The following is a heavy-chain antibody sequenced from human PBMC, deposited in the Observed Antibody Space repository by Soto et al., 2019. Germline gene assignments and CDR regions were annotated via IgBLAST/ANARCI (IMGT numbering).Heavy chain of an antibody. CDR1: GASIRSYH. Sequence: QVQLQESGPGLVKPSETLSLTCAVSGASIRSYHWSWIRQPAGKGLEWIGRMQHTGNTNYNPSPKSRFTMSVDTSKNQISLKMTSVTAADPAVYFCAKDVSSRRGFDPWGQGILVIVSS. CDR3: AKDVSSRRGFDP. CDR2: MQHTGNT. D-gene: IGHD3-16*01. V-gene: IGHV4-4*07. J-gene: IGHJ5*02.